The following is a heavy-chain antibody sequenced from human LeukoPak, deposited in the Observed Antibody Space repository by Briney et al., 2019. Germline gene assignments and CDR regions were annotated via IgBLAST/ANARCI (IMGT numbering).Heavy chain of an antibody. Sequence: GGSLRLSCAASGFTFSSYGMHWVRQAPGKGLEWVAVISYDGSNKYYADSVKGRFTISRENSKNTLHLQMNSLRAEDTAVYYCAKDHYYYGSGIYFMHYFDYWGQGTLVTVSS. CDR2: ISYDGSNK. CDR3: AKDHYYYGSGIYFMHYFDY. CDR1: GFTFSSYG. V-gene: IGHV3-30*18. D-gene: IGHD3-10*01. J-gene: IGHJ4*02.